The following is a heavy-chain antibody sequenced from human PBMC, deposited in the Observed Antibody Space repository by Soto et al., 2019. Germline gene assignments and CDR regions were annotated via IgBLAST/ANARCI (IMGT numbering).Heavy chain of an antibody. CDR2: IGTAGDT. J-gene: IGHJ6*02. CDR3: ASGDRDCAWGVYYYGMPV. V-gene: IGHV3-13*01. D-gene: IGHD2-21*02. CDR1: GFTFSSYD. Sequence: EVQLVESGGGLLQPGGSLRLSCAASGFTFSSYDMHWVRQATGKGLEWVSAIGTAGDTYYPGSVKGRFTISRENAKNSLYLQMRSLRAEATDVYYCASGDRDCAWGVYYYGMPVWGQGTTVIVSS.